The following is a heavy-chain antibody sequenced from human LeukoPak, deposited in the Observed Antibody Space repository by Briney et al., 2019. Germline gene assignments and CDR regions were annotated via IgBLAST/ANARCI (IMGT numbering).Heavy chain of an antibody. CDR1: GFTFSSYE. J-gene: IGHJ4*02. CDR2: ISSSGGTI. CDR3: ARDSRQQLFDY. D-gene: IGHD4-11*01. V-gene: IGHV3-48*03. Sequence: GGSLRLSCAASGFTFSSYEMNWVRQTPGKGLEWLSYISSSGGTIYYADSVKGRFTISRDNAKGSLYLQMNGLRAEDTAVYYCARDSRQQLFDYWGQGTPVTVSS.